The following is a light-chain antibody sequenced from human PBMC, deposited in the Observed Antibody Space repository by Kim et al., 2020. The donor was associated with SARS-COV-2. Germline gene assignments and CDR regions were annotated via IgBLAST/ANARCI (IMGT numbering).Light chain of an antibody. CDR1: QDISTH. J-gene: IGKJ5*01. Sequence: ASVGDRVTITCRASQDISTHLNWYQQRPGKAPNLLIYAASSLESGVPSRFTGCGSGTDFTLTISSLQPEDFATYFCQQTYSTSITFGQGTRLEIK. V-gene: IGKV1-39*01. CDR2: AAS. CDR3: QQTYSTSIT.